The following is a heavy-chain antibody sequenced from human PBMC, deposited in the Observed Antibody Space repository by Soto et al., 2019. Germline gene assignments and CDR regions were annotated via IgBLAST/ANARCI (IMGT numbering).Heavy chain of an antibody. D-gene: IGHD3-3*01. V-gene: IGHV1-46*01. CDR2: INPSSGRT. J-gene: IGHJ6*02. CDR3: AREHNFGFIFYAMDV. Sequence: QVQLVQSGAEVKKPGASVRVSCKASGYTFTSYSMHWVRQAPGQGLEWMGIINPSSGRTSYAQNFQGRVTMTSDTDTSIVYMEMSSLKSEDTAVYYCAREHNFGFIFYAMDVLGQGTTVTVSS. CDR1: GYTFTSYS.